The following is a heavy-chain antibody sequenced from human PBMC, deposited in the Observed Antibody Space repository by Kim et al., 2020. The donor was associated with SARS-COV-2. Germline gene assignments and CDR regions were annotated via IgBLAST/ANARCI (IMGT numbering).Heavy chain of an antibody. Sequence: GGSLRLSCAVSGFTFSNVWMSWVRQAPGKGLEWVGRIKRRNEGGTTDYAAPVKGRSTISRDDSKRMLYLEMNSLKTEDTAVYYCTTSHLRGYSYGSDFWGQGTLVTVSS. J-gene: IGHJ4*02. CDR2: IKRRNEGGTT. CDR1: GFTFSNVW. CDR3: TTSHLRGYSYGSDF. D-gene: IGHD5-18*01. V-gene: IGHV3-15*01.